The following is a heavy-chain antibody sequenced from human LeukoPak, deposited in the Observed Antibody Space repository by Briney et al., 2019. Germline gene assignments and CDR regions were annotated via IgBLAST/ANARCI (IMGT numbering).Heavy chain of an antibody. CDR3: ARLQYCSGTSCYWFDP. Sequence: SETLSLTCAVSGGSISSGGYSWSWIRQPPGKGLEWIGYIYHSGSTYYNPSLKSRVTISVDRSKNQFSLKLSSVTAADTAVYYCARLQYCSGTSCYWFDPWGQGTLVTVSS. CDR1: GGSISSGGYS. D-gene: IGHD2-2*01. CDR2: IYHSGST. V-gene: IGHV4-30-2*01. J-gene: IGHJ5*02.